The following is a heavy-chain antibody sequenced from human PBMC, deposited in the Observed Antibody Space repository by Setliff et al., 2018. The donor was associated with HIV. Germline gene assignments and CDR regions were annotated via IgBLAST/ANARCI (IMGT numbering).Heavy chain of an antibody. V-gene: IGHV1-8*01. D-gene: IGHD1-20*01. J-gene: IGHJ6*02. CDR1: GYTFTKYG. Sequence: ASVKVSCKASGYTFTKYGLSWVRQAPGQGLEWMGWMNPNSGNTGYAQKFQGRVTMTRNTSISTAYMELSSLRSEDTAVYYCARFPVLGGMDVWGQGTTVTVSS. CDR3: ARFPVLGGMDV. CDR2: MNPNSGNT.